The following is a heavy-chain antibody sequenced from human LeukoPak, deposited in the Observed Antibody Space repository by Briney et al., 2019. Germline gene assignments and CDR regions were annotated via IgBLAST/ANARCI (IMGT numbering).Heavy chain of an antibody. J-gene: IGHJ4*02. Sequence: GAPVKVSCKVSGYTLTELSMHWVRQAPGKGLEWMGGFDPEDGETIYAQKFQGRVTMTEDTSTDTAYMELSSLRSEDTAVYYCATEGDTANGGECFDYWGQGTLVTVSS. D-gene: IGHD5-18*01. V-gene: IGHV1-24*01. CDR2: FDPEDGET. CDR1: GYTLTELS. CDR3: ATEGDTANGGECFDY.